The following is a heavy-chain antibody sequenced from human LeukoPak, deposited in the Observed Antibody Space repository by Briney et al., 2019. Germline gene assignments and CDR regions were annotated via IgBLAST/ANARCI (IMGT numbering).Heavy chain of an antibody. V-gene: IGHV4-59*01. CDR1: GGSISSYY. CDR2: IYYSGST. J-gene: IGHJ3*02. Sequence: SETLSLTCTVSGGSISSYYWSWIRQPPGKGLEWIGYIYYSGSTNYNPSLKSRVTISVDTSKNQFSLKLSFVTAADTAVYYCARVVSYYYYDSSGHRGPDAFDIWGQGPMVTVSS. D-gene: IGHD3-22*01. CDR3: ARVVSYYYYDSSGHRGPDAFDI.